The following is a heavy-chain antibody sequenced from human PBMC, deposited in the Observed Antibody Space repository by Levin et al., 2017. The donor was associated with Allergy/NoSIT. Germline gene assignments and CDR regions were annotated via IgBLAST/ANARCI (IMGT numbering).Heavy chain of an antibody. D-gene: IGHD6-19*01. V-gene: IGHV3-15*01. Sequence: GESLKISCAASGFTFSNAWMSWVRQAPGKGLEWVSRIKSKTDGGTTDYAAPVKGRFTISRDDSKNTLYLQMNSLKTEDTAVYYCTTGIAVKWGQGTLVTVSS. CDR2: IKSKTDGGTT. CDR3: TTGIAVK. CDR1: GFTFSNAW. J-gene: IGHJ4*02.